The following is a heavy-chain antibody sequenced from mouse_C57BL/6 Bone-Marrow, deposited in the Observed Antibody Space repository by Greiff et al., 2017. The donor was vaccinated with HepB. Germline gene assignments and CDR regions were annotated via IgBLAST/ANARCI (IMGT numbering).Heavy chain of an antibody. CDR1: GFTFSDYG. V-gene: IGHV5-17*01. CDR2: ISSGSSTI. J-gene: IGHJ4*01. Sequence: EVKLVESGGGLVKPGGSLKLSCAASGFTFSDYGMHWVRQAPEKGLEWVAYISSGSSTIYYADTVKGRFTISRDNAKNTLFLQMTSLRSEDTAMYYCARDGGYAMDYWGQGTSVTVSS. CDR3: ARDGGYAMDY.